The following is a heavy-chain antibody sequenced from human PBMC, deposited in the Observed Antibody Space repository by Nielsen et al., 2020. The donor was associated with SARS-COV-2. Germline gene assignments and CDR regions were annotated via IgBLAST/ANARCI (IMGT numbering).Heavy chain of an antibody. J-gene: IGHJ1*01. D-gene: IGHD1-7*01. CDR3: AREGELSPGLLFPNV. CDR1: GDTFNIYG. CDR2: IIPIFATP. Sequence: SVNASCKAAGDTFNIYGIHWVRQAPGQGLEWIGGIIPIFATPHYAQKFQGRVTLTADESTGTAYMELSSLRSEDTAVYYCAREGELSPGLLFPNVWGQGTLVTVSS. V-gene: IGHV1-69*13.